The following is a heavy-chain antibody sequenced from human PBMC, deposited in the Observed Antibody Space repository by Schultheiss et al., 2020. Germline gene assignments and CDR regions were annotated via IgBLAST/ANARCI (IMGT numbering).Heavy chain of an antibody. D-gene: IGHD6-13*01. CDR1: GFTYSRSA. J-gene: IGHJ6*03. CDR3: ARAFVSSSWYVMDV. V-gene: IGHV3-33*01. CDR2: IWYDGSNK. Sequence: GGSLRLSCAESGFTYSRSAMHWVRQAPGKGLEWVAVIWYDGSNKYYADSVKGRCTISRDNSKNTLYLQMNSLRAEDTAVYYYARAFVSSSWYVMDVWGRGTTVTVSS.